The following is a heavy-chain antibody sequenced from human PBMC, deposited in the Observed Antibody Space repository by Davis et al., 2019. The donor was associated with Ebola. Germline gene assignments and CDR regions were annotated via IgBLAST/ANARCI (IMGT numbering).Heavy chain of an antibody. CDR2: LISIFGSA. CDR3: ARKRQGGEWHCDS. J-gene: IGHJ4*02. V-gene: IGHV1-69*13. CDR1: GDIFNNYV. D-gene: IGHD3-16*01. Sequence: SVQVSCKASGDIFNNYVINRVRQAPAHGLQWMGGLISIFGSATYAYKFQDRVMITADQSTSTAYMELSRLAPEATAVYYCARKRQGGEWHCDSWGQGTLVTVAP.